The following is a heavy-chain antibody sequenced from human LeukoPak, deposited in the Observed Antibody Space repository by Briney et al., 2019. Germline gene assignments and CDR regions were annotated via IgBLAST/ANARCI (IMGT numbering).Heavy chain of an antibody. Sequence: GGSLRLSCAASGFTFSSYAMSWVRQAPGKGLEWVSAISSSGGYIYYADSVKGRFTISRDTTKNSLYLQMNSLRVEDTAVYNCARLRDTVTSASDYWGQGTLVTVSS. CDR1: GFTFSSYA. CDR2: ISSSGGYI. D-gene: IGHD4-17*01. J-gene: IGHJ4*02. V-gene: IGHV3-21*01. CDR3: ARLRDTVTSASDY.